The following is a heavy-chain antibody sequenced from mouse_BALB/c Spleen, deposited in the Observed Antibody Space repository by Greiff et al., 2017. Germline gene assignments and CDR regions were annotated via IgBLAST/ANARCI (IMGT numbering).Heavy chain of an antibody. CDR3: ARGRYDEAWFAY. V-gene: IGHV2-9*02. CDR1: GFSLTSYG. Sequence: VQVVESGPGLVAPSQSLSITCTVSGFSLTSYGVHWVRQPPGKGLEWLGVIWAGGSTNYNSALMSRLSISKDNSKSQVFLKMNSLQTDDTAMYYCARGRYDEAWFAYWGQGTLVTVSA. CDR2: IWAGGST. D-gene: IGHD2-14*01. J-gene: IGHJ3*01.